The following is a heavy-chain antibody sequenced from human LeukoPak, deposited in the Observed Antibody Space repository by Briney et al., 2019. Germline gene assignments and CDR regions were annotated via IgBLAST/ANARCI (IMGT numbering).Heavy chain of an antibody. CDR3: ARAAAGTNWFDP. CDR1: GGTFSSYA. CDR2: IIPILGIA. J-gene: IGHJ5*02. Sequence: SVKVSCKASGGTFSSYAISWVRQAPGQGLEWMGRIIPILGIANYAQKFQGRVTITADKSASTAYMELSSLRSEDTAVYYCARAAAGTNWFDPWGQGTLVTVSS. V-gene: IGHV1-69*04. D-gene: IGHD6-13*01.